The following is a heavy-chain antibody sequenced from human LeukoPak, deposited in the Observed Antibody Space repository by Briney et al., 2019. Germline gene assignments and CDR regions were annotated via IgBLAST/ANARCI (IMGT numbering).Heavy chain of an antibody. Sequence: SETLSLNCTVSGDSISSKNHYWGWIRQSPGKVLEWIGSIYYSGSTYYNPSLKSRVTISIDTSKNHFSLKVSSVTAADTAFYYCARRIQFRGHLHYFDSWGQGTLVTVSS. CDR2: IYYSGST. V-gene: IGHV4-39*02. D-gene: IGHD3-10*01. J-gene: IGHJ4*02. CDR1: GDSISSKNHY. CDR3: ARRIQFRGHLHYFDS.